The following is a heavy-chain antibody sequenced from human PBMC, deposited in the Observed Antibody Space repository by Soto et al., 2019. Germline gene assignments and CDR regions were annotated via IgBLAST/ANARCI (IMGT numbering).Heavy chain of an antibody. D-gene: IGHD6-13*01. CDR3: ASGSSSQGWFDP. V-gene: IGHV1-2*04. J-gene: IGHJ5*02. CDR1: GYTFTGYY. Sequence: ASVKLSCTASGYTFTGYYMHWVRQAPGQGLEWMGWINPNSGGTNYAQKFQGWVTMTRDTSISTAYMELSRLRSDDTAVYYCASGSSSQGWFDPWGQGTLVTVSS. CDR2: INPNSGGT.